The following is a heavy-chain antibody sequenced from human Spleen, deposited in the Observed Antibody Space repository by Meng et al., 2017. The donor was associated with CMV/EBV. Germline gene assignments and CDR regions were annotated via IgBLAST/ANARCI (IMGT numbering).Heavy chain of an antibody. CDR3: AGSPPNIVGDMYFFYAMDV. V-gene: IGHV3-74*01. D-gene: IGHD2-15*01. Sequence: GGSLRLSCAASGFTFSSYWMHWVRQAPGKGLVWVSAINRGGTTTTYAASVKGRFTISRDNAKNTLYLQMNDLRAEDTAVYYCAGSPPNIVGDMYFFYAMDVWGRGTTVTVSS. CDR1: GFTFSSYW. J-gene: IGHJ6*02. CDR2: INRGGTTT.